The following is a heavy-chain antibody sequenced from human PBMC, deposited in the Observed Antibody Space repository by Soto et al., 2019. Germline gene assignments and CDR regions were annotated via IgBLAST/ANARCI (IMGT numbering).Heavy chain of an antibody. CDR2: ISSSSSYI. CDR3: ARGHIVATIGAFDI. CDR1: GFTFSSYS. D-gene: IGHD5-12*01. V-gene: IGHV3-21*01. J-gene: IGHJ3*02. Sequence: GGSLRLSCAASGFTFSSYSMNWVRQAPGKGLEWVSSISSSSSYIYYADSVKGRFTISRDNAKNSLYLQMNSLRAEDTAVYYCARGHIVATIGAFDIWGQGTMVTVSS.